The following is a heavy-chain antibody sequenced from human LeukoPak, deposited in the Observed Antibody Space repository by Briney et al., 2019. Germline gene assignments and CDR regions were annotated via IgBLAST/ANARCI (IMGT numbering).Heavy chain of an antibody. Sequence: SGGSLRLSCAASGFSFGSYGLSWVRQTPGKGLQWVSYISGNGGTTHYVDSVEGRFTISRDNAKNSLYLQMSSLRAEDTAVYYCARDLDSGNYFFAYWGQGTPVTVSS. J-gene: IGHJ4*02. D-gene: IGHD3-22*01. CDR2: ISGNGGTT. V-gene: IGHV3-48*04. CDR1: GFSFGSYG. CDR3: ARDLDSGNYFFAY.